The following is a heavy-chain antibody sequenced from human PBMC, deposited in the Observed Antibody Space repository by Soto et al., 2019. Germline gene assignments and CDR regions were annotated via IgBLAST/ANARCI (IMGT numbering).Heavy chain of an antibody. Sequence: TLSLTCTVSGGSISSGGYYWSWIRQHPGKGLEWIGYIYYSGSTYYNPSLKSRVTISVDTSKNQFSLKLSSVTAADTAVYYCARDQKAGGYDLYYYYYGMDVWGQGTTVTVSS. J-gene: IGHJ6*02. CDR1: GGSISSGGYY. CDR3: ARDQKAGGYDLYYYYYGMDV. CDR2: IYYSGST. D-gene: IGHD5-12*01. V-gene: IGHV4-31*03.